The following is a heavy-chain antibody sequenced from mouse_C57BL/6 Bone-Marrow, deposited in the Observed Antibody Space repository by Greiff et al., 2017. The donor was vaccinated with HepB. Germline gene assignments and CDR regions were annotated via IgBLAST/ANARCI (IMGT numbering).Heavy chain of an antibody. D-gene: IGHD1-1*01. CDR1: GYTFTSYW. CDR2: IHPSDSDT. CDR3: AIGDYYGSSYGGYFDV. V-gene: IGHV1-74*01. Sequence: QVQLQQPGAELVKPGASVKVSCKASGYTFTSYWMHWVKQRPGQGLEWIGRIHPSDSDTNYNQKFKGKATLTVDKSSSNAYMQLSSLTSDDSAVYYCAIGDYYGSSYGGYFDVWGTGTTVTVSS. J-gene: IGHJ1*03.